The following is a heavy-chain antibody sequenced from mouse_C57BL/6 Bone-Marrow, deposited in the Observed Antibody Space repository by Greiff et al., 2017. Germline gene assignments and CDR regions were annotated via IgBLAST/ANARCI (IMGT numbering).Heavy chain of an antibody. CDR2: INPTNGTT. CDR3: AISGVVATDWYFDV. D-gene: IGHD1-1*01. J-gene: IGHJ1*03. Sequence: VQLQQSGPELVKPGASVKISCKASGYSFTDYNMNWVKQSNGKSLEWIGVINPTNGTTSYNQKFKGKATLTVDQSASTAYMQLNSLTSEDSAVYYCAISGVVATDWYFDVWGTGTTVTVSS. V-gene: IGHV1-39*01. CDR1: GYSFTDYN.